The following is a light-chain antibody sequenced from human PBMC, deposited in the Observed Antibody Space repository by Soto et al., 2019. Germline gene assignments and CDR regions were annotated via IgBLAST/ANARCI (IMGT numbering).Light chain of an antibody. Sequence: QSALTQPRSVSGSPGQSVTISCTGTSSDVGGYNYVSWYQQHPGKAPKLIIYDVSKRPSGVPDRFSGSKSGNTASLTISGLQAEDEADYYCCSSAGTYTSVFGGGTNVTVL. V-gene: IGLV2-11*01. CDR2: DVS. CDR1: SSDVGGYNY. J-gene: IGLJ3*02. CDR3: CSSAGTYTSV.